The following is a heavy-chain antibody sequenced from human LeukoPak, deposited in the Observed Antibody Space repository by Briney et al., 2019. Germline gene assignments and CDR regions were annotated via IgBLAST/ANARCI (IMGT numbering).Heavy chain of an antibody. J-gene: IGHJ3*02. Sequence: ASVKVSCKASGYTFTSYYMHWVRQAPGQGLEWMGWISAYNGNTNYAQKLQGRVTMTTDTSTSTAYMELRSLRSDDTAVYYCARDRAWDRITMIVVVISDAFDIWGQGTMVTVSS. CDR1: GYTFTSYY. D-gene: IGHD3-22*01. CDR3: ARDRAWDRITMIVVVISDAFDI. V-gene: IGHV1-18*04. CDR2: ISAYNGNT.